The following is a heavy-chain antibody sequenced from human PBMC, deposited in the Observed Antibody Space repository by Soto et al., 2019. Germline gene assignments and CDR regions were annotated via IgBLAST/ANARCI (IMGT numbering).Heavy chain of an antibody. CDR3: AKGDFDY. CDR2: IYAGGNT. CDR1: GFTVSNNY. J-gene: IGHJ4*01. V-gene: IGHV3-53*04. D-gene: IGHD3-16*01. Sequence: EVQLVESGGGLVQPGGSLTLSCAVSGFTVSNNYMSWVRQAPGKGLEWVSIIYAGGNTYYADPVKGRFTISRHNSNNTLYLQMNNLRAEDTALYYCAKGDFDYWGHGTLVTVSS.